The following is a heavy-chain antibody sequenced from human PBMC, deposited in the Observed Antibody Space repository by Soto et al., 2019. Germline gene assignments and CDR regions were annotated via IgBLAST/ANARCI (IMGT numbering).Heavy chain of an antibody. J-gene: IGHJ6*02. CDR1: GFTFSSYA. V-gene: IGHV3-23*01. D-gene: IGHD1-7*01. CDR2: ISGSGGST. CDR3: AKTRYNWNSGFMDV. Sequence: SCAASGFTFSSYAMSWVRQAPGKGLEWVSAISGSGGSTYYADSVKGRFTISRDNSKNTLYLQMNSLRAEDTAVYYCAKTRYNWNSGFMDVWGQGTTVTVSS.